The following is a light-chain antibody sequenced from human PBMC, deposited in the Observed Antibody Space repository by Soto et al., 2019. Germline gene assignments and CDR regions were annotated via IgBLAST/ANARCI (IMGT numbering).Light chain of an antibody. CDR3: QQYGSSPTT. CDR2: GAA. V-gene: IGKV3-20*01. CDR1: QTVSSSY. Sequence: EIVLTQSPGTLSLSPGERATLSCRASQTVSSSYLAWYQQKPGQAPRLLIYGAAIRATGIPDRFSGSGSGTDFTLTISRLEPEDFAVDYCQQYGSSPTTFGGGTKVEI. J-gene: IGKJ4*01.